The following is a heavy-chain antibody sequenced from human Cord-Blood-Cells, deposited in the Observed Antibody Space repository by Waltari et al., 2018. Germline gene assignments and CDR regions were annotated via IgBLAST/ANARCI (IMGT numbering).Heavy chain of an antibody. CDR3: ARLSTTVSSYYMDV. D-gene: IGHD4-4*01. V-gene: IGHV4-39*01. CDR2: IYYSGST. J-gene: IGHJ6*03. CDR1: GGSISSSSSY. Sequence: QLQLQESGPGLVKPSETLSLTCTVSGGSISSSSSYWGWIRQPPGKGLEWIGSIYYSGSTYYNPSLKSRVTISVDTSKNQFSLKLSSVTAADTAVYYCARLSTTVSSYYMDVWGKGTTVTVSS.